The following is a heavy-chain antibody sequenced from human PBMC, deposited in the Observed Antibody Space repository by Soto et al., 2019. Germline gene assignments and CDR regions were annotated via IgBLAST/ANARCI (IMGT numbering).Heavy chain of an antibody. D-gene: IGHD4-17*01. CDR2: INPNSGGT. V-gene: IGHV1-2*02. CDR3: ARDQGVRGLRYYYYCMDV. CDR1: GYTFTGYY. Sequence: QVQLVQSGAEVKKPGASVKVSCKASGYTFTGYYMHWVRQAPGQGLEWMGWINPNSGGTNYAQKFQGRVTMTRDTSISTAYMELSRLRSDDTAVYYCARDQGVRGLRYYYYCMDVWGQGTTVTVSS. J-gene: IGHJ6*02.